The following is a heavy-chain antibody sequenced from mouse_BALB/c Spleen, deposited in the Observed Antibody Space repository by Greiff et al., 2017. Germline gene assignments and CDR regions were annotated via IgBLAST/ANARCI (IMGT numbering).Heavy chain of an antibody. Sequence: EVQVVESGGGLVQPGGSLRLSCATSGFTFTDYYMSWVRQPPGKALEWLGFIRNKANGYTTEYSASVKGRFTISRDNSQSILYLQMNTLRAEDSATYYCARSSPGIYYAMDYWGQGTSVTVSS. D-gene: IGHD3-1*01. CDR2: IRNKANGYTT. CDR3: ARSSPGIYYAMDY. J-gene: IGHJ4*01. CDR1: GFTFTDYY. V-gene: IGHV7-3*02.